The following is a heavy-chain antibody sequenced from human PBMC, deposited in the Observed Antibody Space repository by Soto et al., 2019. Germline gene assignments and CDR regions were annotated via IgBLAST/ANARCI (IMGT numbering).Heavy chain of an antibody. V-gene: IGHV1-18*01. Sequence: GASVKVSCKASGYTFTSYGISWGRQAPGEGREWMGWISAYNGNTNYAQKLQGRVTMTTDTSTSTAYMELRSLRSDDTAVYYCARGVPDHYYDSSGYYVASFDPWGQGTLVTVSS. CDR3: ARGVPDHYYDSSGYYVASFDP. J-gene: IGHJ5*02. CDR1: GYTFTSYG. D-gene: IGHD3-22*01. CDR2: ISAYNGNT.